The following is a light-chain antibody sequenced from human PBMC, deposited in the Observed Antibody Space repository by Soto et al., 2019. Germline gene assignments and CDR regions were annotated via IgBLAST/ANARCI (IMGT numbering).Light chain of an antibody. CDR1: SSDVGNYPL. Sequence: QSALTQPASVSGSPGQSITISCSGTSSDVGNYPLVSWYQQHPGKVPKLVIYEGSKRPSGVSDRFSGSKSGYTASLTISGLQADDEADYYCSAYAGTRVIFGGGTKLTVL. V-gene: IGLV2-23*01. CDR2: EGS. CDR3: SAYAGTRVI. J-gene: IGLJ2*01.